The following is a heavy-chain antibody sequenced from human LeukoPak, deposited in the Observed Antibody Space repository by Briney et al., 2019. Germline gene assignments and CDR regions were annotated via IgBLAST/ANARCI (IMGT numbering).Heavy chain of an antibody. V-gene: IGHV3-30*18. CDR3: AKDRYPGIAAAGNRPFDY. Sequence: GGSLRLSCAASGFTFDDYAMHWIRQAPGKWLEWVAVISYDGSNKYYAVSVKGRFTISRDNSKNTLYLQMNSLRAEDTAVYYCAKDRYPGIAAAGNRPFDYWGQGTLVTVSS. J-gene: IGHJ4*02. CDR1: GFTFDDYA. D-gene: IGHD6-13*01. CDR2: ISYDGSNK.